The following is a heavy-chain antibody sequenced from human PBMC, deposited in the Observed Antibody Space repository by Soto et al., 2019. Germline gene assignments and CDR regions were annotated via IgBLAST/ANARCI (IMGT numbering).Heavy chain of an antibody. CDR3: AKDLSWGQCDY. CDR2: IRTDGAAT. J-gene: IGHJ4*02. D-gene: IGHD3-16*01. Sequence: EVQLVESGGGLVQPGGSLRLSCAASGFTFSSYWMHWVRQDPEKGLVWVSSIRTDGAATQYADSVKGRFTVSRDNTKNTLYLQMNSLRVEDTAVYYCAKDLSWGQCDYWGQGTLVTLSS. V-gene: IGHV3-74*03. CDR1: GFTFSSYW.